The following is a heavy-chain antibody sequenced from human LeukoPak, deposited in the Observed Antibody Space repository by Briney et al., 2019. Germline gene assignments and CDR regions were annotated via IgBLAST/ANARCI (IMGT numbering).Heavy chain of an antibody. Sequence: PGGSLRLSCAASGFTFSSYSMNWVRQAPGKGLEWVSSISSSSSYIYYADSVKGRFTVSRDNAKNSAYLQMDSLRAEDTALYYCARAVPGFDSCGERALVTVSS. CDR2: ISSSSSYI. V-gene: IGHV3-21*01. J-gene: IGHJ4*02. CDR3: ARAVPGFDS. CDR1: GFTFSSYS.